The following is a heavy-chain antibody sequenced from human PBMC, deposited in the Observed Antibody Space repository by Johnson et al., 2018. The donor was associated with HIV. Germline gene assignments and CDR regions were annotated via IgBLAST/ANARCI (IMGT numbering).Heavy chain of an antibody. V-gene: IGHV3-9*01. CDR3: AKVMITFGGTLSVNAFDI. J-gene: IGHJ3*02. Sequence: EVQLVESGGGLVQPGGSLRLSCAASGFTFSSYAMSWVRQAPGKGLEWVSAISWNSGSIGYADSVKGRFTISRANAKNSLYLQMNSLRAEDTALYYCAKVMITFGGTLSVNAFDIWGQGTMVTVSS. CDR1: GFTFSSYA. CDR2: ISWNSGSI. D-gene: IGHD3-16*01.